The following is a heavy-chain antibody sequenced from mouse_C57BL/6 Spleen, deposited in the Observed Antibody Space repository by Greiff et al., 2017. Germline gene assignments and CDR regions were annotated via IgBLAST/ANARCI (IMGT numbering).Heavy chain of an antibody. CDR1: GYTFTSYG. J-gene: IGHJ2*01. CDR3: ARGAYYSNYEDFDY. CDR2: IYPRRGNT. V-gene: IGHV1-81*01. Sequence: VQLQQSGAELARPGASVKLSCKASGYTFTSYGISWVKQRTGQGLEWIGEIYPRRGNTYYNEKFKGKATLTADKSSSTAYMELRSLTSEDSAVYFCARGAYYSNYEDFDYWGQGTTLTVSS. D-gene: IGHD2-5*01.